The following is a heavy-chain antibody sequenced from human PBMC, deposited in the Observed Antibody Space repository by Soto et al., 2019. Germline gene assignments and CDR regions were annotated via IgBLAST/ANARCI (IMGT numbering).Heavy chain of an antibody. D-gene: IGHD6-13*01. V-gene: IGHV3-23*01. J-gene: IGHJ4*02. CDR3: ATYSSPFGC. CDR1: EFSFCSYP. CDR2: ISATGTTT. Sequence: PGGSLRLSCAASEFSFCSYPLNWVRQGPGNGLEWVSVISATGTTTYYADSVKGRFTISRDNSKRTLFLQMDSLSPEDTAVYYCATYSSPFGCWGQGTMITVSS.